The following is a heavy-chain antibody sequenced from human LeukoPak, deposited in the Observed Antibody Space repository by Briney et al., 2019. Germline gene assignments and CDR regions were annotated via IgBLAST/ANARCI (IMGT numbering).Heavy chain of an antibody. Sequence: PGGSLRLSCAASGFTFSNYWMSWVRQAPGKGLEWVANINQDGSETYDVDSMKGRFTISRDNANNSLYLQMNSLRAEDTAVYYCAREGPYGDYLNYWGQGTLVTVSS. CDR2: INQDGSET. J-gene: IGHJ4*02. CDR1: GFTFSNYW. D-gene: IGHD4-17*01. V-gene: IGHV3-7*03. CDR3: AREGPYGDYLNY.